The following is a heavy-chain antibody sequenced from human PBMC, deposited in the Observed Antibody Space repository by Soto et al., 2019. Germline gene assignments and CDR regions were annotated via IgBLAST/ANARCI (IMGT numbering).Heavy chain of an antibody. V-gene: IGHV4-59*01. CDR2: IYYSVST. D-gene: IGHD3-3*01. Sequence: SETLSLTCTVSGGSISSYYWSWIRQPPGKGLEWIGYIYYSVSTNYNPSLKSRVTISVDTSKNQFSLKLSSVTAADTAVYYCAREKLEEAGAFDIWGQGTMVTVSS. CDR1: GGSISSYY. J-gene: IGHJ3*02. CDR3: AREKLEEAGAFDI.